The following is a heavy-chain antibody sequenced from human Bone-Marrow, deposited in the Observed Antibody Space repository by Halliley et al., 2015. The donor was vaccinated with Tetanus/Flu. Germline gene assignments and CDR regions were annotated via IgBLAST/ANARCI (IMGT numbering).Heavy chain of an antibody. CDR1: GGSVANHY. V-gene: IGHV4-59*02. CDR2: ISHSGGT. Sequence: TLSLTCTVSGGSVANHYWTWIRQPPGKGLEWIAYISHSGGTNYNRSPKSRVTITADKSKNQFSLKVRSVTAADTAVYYCAREAYSYYGMGVWGQGTTVIVSS. CDR3: AREAYSYYGMGV. J-gene: IGHJ6*02.